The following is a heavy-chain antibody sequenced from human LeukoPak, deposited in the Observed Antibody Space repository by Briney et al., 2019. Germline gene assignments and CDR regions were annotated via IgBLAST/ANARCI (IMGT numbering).Heavy chain of an antibody. V-gene: IGHV3-23*01. J-gene: IGHJ3*02. CDR1: GFTFSSYA. Sequence: GGSLRLSCTASGFTFSSYAMSWVRQAPGKGLEWVSAISGSGGSTYYADSVKGRFTISRDNSKNTLYLQMNSLRAEDTAVYYCAKRGRRGGSSWWAFDIWGQGTMVTVSS. CDR3: AKRGRRGGSSWWAFDI. D-gene: IGHD2-15*01. CDR2: ISGSGGST.